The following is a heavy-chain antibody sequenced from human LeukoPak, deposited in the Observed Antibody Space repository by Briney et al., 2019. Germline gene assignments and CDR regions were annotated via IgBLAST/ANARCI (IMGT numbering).Heavy chain of an antibody. CDR2: IYTSGST. Sequence: PSETLSLTCTASGGSISSYYWSWIRQPAGKGLEWIGRIYTSGSTNYNPSLKSRVTMSVDTFKNQFSLKLSSVTAADTAVYYCARARGDYDSSGYYYSYYFDYWGQGTLVTVSS. J-gene: IGHJ4*02. V-gene: IGHV4-4*07. CDR1: GGSISSYY. CDR3: ARARGDYDSSGYYYSYYFDY. D-gene: IGHD3-22*01.